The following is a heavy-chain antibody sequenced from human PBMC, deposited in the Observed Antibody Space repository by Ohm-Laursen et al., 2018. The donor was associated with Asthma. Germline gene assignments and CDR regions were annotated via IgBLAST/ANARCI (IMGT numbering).Heavy chain of an antibody. D-gene: IGHD1-26*01. V-gene: IGHV3-21*01. J-gene: IGHJ1*01. CDR3: ARIGPEWELPGREYSLHH. CDR1: GYTFSRYS. Sequence: GSLRLSCTASGYTFSRYSIHWVRQVPGKGLEWVASISTASTFIYYADSVRGRFTTSRDNAKNSVYLQVNSLRAEDTALYYCARIGPEWELPGREYSLHHWGQGTQVTVSS. CDR2: ISTASTFI.